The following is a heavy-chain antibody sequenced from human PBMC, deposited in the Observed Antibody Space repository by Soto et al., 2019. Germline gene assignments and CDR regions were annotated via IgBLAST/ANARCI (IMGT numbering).Heavy chain of an antibody. D-gene: IGHD6-19*01. J-gene: IGHJ4*02. Sequence: EVQLVESGGGLVQLGGSLRLSCAASGFTFSIYSMNWVRQAPGKGLEWFSYITSDTLTIKYTDSVKGRFTISRDNAKNSLYLQMNSLRDEDTAVYFCARSVEGHFDYWGQGTVVTVSS. CDR3: ARSVEGHFDY. CDR2: ITSDTLTI. V-gene: IGHV3-48*02. CDR1: GFTFSIYS.